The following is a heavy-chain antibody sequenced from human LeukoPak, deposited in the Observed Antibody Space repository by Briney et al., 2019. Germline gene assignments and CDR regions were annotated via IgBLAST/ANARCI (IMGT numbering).Heavy chain of an antibody. CDR1: GASISSYY. D-gene: IGHD3-3*01. Sequence: SETLSLTCTVSGASISSYYWSWIRQPPGKGLEWIGYIYYSGSTRYNPSLKSRVTISVDTSKNQFSLRLSSVTAADTAVYYCARVGILRFPSNWFDPWGQGTLVTVSS. CDR2: IYYSGST. CDR3: ARVGILRFPSNWFDP. V-gene: IGHV4-59*01. J-gene: IGHJ5*02.